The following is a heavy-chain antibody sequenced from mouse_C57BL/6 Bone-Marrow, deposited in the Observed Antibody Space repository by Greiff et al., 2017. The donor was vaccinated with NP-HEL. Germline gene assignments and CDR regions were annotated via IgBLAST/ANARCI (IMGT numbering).Heavy chain of an antibody. CDR2: IWTGGGT. CDR1: GFSLTSYA. CDR3: ARTRNTVVAPFDY. J-gene: IGHJ2*01. D-gene: IGHD1-1*01. Sequence: VQLQQSGPGLVAPSQSLSITCTVSGFSLTSYAISWVRQPPGKGLEWLGVIWTGGGTNYNSAHKSRLSISKDNSKSQVFLKMNSLQTDDTARYYCARTRNTVVAPFDYWGQGTTLTVSS. V-gene: IGHV2-9-1*01.